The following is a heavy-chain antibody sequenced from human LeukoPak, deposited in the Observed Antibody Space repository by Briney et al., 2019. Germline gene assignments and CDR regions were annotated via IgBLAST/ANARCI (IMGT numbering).Heavy chain of an antibody. V-gene: IGHV4-39*01. CDR1: GGSISSNSHY. D-gene: IGHD6-19*01. CDR3: ARQFSSGWYHFDY. CDR2: ISYSGST. J-gene: IGHJ4*02. Sequence: SETLSLTCTVSGGSISSNSHYWGWIRQPPGKGLEWIGSISYSGSTYYNPSLKSRVTMSVDTSKNQFSLKVSSVTAADTTLYYCARQFSSGWYHFDYWGQGILVTVSS.